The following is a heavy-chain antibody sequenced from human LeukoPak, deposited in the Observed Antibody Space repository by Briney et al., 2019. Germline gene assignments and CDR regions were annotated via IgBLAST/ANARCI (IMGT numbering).Heavy chain of an antibody. J-gene: IGHJ5*02. CDR2: TYYIGST. Sequence: SETLSLTCTVSGGSISTYYWSWIRQPPGKGLEWIGYTYYIGSTNYNPSLMSRVTTSIDTSKNQFSLKLTSVTAADSAVYYCARGTVTTGLIWLDPWGQGTLVTVSS. CDR3: ARGTVTTGLIWLDP. D-gene: IGHD4-11*01. CDR1: GGSISTYY. V-gene: IGHV4-59*01.